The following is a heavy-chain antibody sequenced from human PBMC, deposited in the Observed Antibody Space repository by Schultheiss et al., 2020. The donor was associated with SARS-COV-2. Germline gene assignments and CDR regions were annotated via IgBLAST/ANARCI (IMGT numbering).Heavy chain of an antibody. CDR1: GGSFSGYY. J-gene: IGHJ5*02. CDR3: TTDPPIVVVTAIPS. Sequence: SETLSLTCAVYGGSFSGYYWSWIRQPPGKGLEWIGYIYYSGSTYYNPSLKSRVTISVDTSKYQFSLKLSSVTAADTAVYYCTTDPPIVVVTAIPSWGQGTLVTVSS. CDR2: IYYSGST. V-gene: IGHV4-34*09. D-gene: IGHD2-21*02.